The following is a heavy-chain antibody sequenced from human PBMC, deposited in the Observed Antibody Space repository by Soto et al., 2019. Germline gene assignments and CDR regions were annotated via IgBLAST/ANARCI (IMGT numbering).Heavy chain of an antibody. CDR1: GGSVSSGSYY. J-gene: IGHJ6*02. CDR3: ARDIVGATYYYYYGMDV. CDR2: IYYSGST. Sequence: SETLSLTCTVSGGSVSSGSYYWSWIQQPPGKGLEWIGYIYYSGSTNYNPSLKSRVTISVDTSKNQFSLKLSSVTAADTAVYYCARDIVGATYYYYYGMDVWGQGTTVTVS. V-gene: IGHV4-61*01. D-gene: IGHD1-26*01.